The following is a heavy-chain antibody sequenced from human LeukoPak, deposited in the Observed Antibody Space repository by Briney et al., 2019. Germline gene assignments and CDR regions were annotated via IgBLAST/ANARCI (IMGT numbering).Heavy chain of an antibody. CDR3: ARSRYYYGSGSYSYYYYYYMDV. CDR2: IIPIFGTA. D-gene: IGHD3-10*01. J-gene: IGHJ6*03. V-gene: IGHV1-69*13. Sequence: PGASVKVSCKASGGTFSSYAISWVRQAPGQGLEWMGGIIPIFGTANYAQKFQGRVTITADESTSTAYMELSSPRSEDTAVYYCARSRYYYGSGSYSYYYYYYMDVWGKGTTVTISS. CDR1: GGTFSSYA.